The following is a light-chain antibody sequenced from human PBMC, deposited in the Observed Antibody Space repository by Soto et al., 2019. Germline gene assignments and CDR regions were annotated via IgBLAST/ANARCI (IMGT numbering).Light chain of an antibody. CDR2: NNY. CDR1: SSNIGAGYD. Sequence: QSVLTQPPSVSGAPGQRVTISCTGSSSNIGAGYDVHWYQRLPGTAPKVLIYNNYNRPSGVPDRFSGSKSGTSASLAITGLQAEDEADYYCQSYDSSLSGSYVFGTGTKVTVL. V-gene: IGLV1-40*01. CDR3: QSYDSSLSGSYV. J-gene: IGLJ1*01.